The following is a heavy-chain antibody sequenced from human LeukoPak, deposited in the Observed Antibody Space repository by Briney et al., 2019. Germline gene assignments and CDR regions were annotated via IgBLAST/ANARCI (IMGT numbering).Heavy chain of an antibody. D-gene: IGHD5-12*01. V-gene: IGHV3-66*01. CDR2: IYSGGNT. Sequence: GGSLRLSCAASGFSVSSNFMSWVRQAPGKGLEWISLIYSGGNTYYADSVKGGFSISRDNSKNTLYLQMHSLRAEDTAVYYCAKDSGYSGYALDYWGQGTLVTVFS. J-gene: IGHJ4*02. CDR1: GFSVSSNF. CDR3: AKDSGYSGYALDY.